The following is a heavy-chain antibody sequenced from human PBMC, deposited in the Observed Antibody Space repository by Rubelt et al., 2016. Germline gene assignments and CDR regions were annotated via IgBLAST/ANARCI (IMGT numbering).Heavy chain of an antibody. J-gene: IGHJ6*02. Sequence: GNTNYAQKFQGRVTMTEDTSTDTAYMELSSLRSEDTAVYYCATEVGGAARHSGMDVWGQGTTVTVSS. V-gene: IGHV1-24*01. D-gene: IGHD6-6*01. CDR2: GNT. CDR3: ATEVGGAARHSGMDV.